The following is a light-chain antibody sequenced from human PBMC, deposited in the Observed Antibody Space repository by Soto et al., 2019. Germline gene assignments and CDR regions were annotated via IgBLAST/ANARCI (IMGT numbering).Light chain of an antibody. J-gene: IGKJ1*01. V-gene: IGKV1-9*01. CDR3: QHYQSYLWT. CDR2: SAS. CDR1: QDISSH. Sequence: DIQLTQSPSFLSASVGDRVTITCRASQDISSHLAWYQQRPGKAPNLLIYSASTLQSGVPSRFSGSESWTEFTLTISSLQPEDFATYYCQHYQSYLWTFGQGTKVEVK.